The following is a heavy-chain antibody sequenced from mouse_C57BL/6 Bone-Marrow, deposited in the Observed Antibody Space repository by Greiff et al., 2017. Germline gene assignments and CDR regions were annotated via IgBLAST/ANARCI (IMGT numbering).Heavy chain of an antibody. D-gene: IGHD1-1*01. CDR3: ARCYYYGSSYPFAY. CDR1: GYTFTSYG. J-gene: IGHJ3*01. V-gene: IGHV1-81*01. CDR2: IYPRSGNT. Sequence: VKLVESGAELARPGASVKLSCKASGYTFTSYGISWVKQRTGQGLEWIGEIYPRSGNTYYNEKFKGKATLTADKSSSTAYMELRSLTSEDSAVYFWARCYYYGSSYPFAYWGQGTLVTVSA.